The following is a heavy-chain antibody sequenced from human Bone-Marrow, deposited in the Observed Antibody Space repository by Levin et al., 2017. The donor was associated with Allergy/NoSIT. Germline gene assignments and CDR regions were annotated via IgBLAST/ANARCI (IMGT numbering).Heavy chain of an antibody. D-gene: IGHD3-10*01. V-gene: IGHV3-7*03. CDR2: IKQDGSEK. J-gene: IGHJ6*03. CDR1: GFTFSSYW. Sequence: GGSLRLSCAASGFTFSSYWMSWVRQAPGKGLEWVANIKQDGSEKYYVDSVKGRFTISRDNAKNSLYLQMNSLRAEDTAVYYCAREGPDAWFRELFPNYYYYDYMDVWGKGTTVTVSS. CDR3: AREGPDAWFRELFPNYYYYDYMDV.